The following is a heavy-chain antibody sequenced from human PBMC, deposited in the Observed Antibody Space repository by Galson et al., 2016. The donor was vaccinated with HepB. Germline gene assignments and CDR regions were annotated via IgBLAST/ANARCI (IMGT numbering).Heavy chain of an antibody. J-gene: IGHJ4*02. CDR2: IYETGTA. D-gene: IGHD2-8*01. Sequence: SETLSLTCDVSGGSISSNYWWGWVRQPPEKGFEWIGEIYETGTANYNSPFPRRATISVDKSKNQISLRLDSVTAADTAVYYCTRGNLGTYATMAFDYWGQGSLVTVSS. CDR3: TRGNLGTYATMAFDY. CDR1: GGSISSNYW. V-gene: IGHV4-4*02.